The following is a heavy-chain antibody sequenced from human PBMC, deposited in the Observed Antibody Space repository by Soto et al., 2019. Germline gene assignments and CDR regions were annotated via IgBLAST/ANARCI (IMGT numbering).Heavy chain of an antibody. J-gene: IGHJ4*02. CDR2: IIPIFGTA. Sequence: QVQLVQSGAEVKKPGSSVKVSCKASGVTFSSYAISWVRQAPGQGLEWMGGIIPIFGTANDAQKFQGRVTITADKSTCTAYMELSSLRSEDTALYYCARGGRDGYNGHFDYWVQGSLVADSS. V-gene: IGHV1-69*06. D-gene: IGHD5-12*01. CDR1: GVTFSSYA. CDR3: ARGGRDGYNGHFDY.